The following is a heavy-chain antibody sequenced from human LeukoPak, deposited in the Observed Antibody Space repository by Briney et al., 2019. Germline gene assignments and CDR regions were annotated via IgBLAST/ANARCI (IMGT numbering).Heavy chain of an antibody. CDR1: GFTFSDYY. D-gene: IGHD3-9*01. CDR2: MSRSGSTI. Sequence: GRSLRLSCAASGFTFSDYYVSCVPQAAGKGRGGVSDMSRSGSTIYYADSVKGRFTISRDNAKNSLYLQMNSLRAEDTAVYYCARDPSFDILTGYDYWGQGTLVTVSS. J-gene: IGHJ4*02. CDR3: ARDPSFDILTGYDY. V-gene: IGHV3-11*04.